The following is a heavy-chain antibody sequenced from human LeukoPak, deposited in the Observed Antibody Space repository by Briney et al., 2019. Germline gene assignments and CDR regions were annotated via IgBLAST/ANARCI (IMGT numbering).Heavy chain of an antibody. D-gene: IGHD4-11*01. V-gene: IGHV5-51*01. CDR3: ARRDNSWVQAHFDN. J-gene: IGHJ4*02. Sequence: GESLKISCEASGYTFTNYWIGWVRQMPGRGLEWMGVIYPGDSDTRYSPSFQGHVTISADESINTAYLQWSSLKASDTAMYYCARRDNSWVQAHFDNWGQGTLVTVSS. CDR2: IYPGDSDT. CDR1: GYTFTNYW.